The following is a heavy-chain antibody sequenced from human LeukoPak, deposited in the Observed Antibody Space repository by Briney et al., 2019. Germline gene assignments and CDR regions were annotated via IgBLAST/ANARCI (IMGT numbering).Heavy chain of an antibody. Sequence: GESLKISCKGSGYTFTKYWLGWVRQMPGKGLEWMGIIYPGDSETRYSPSFQGQVTISADKSITTAYLQWSSLKASDTAIYFCARQNTIKGGLDIWGQGTMATVSP. CDR3: ARQNTIKGGLDI. D-gene: IGHD2-15*01. V-gene: IGHV5-51*01. CDR2: IYPGDSET. J-gene: IGHJ3*02. CDR1: GYTFTKYW.